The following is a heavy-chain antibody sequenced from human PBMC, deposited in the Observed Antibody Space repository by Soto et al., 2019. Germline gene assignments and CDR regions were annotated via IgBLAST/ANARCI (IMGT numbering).Heavy chain of an antibody. V-gene: IGHV4-4*02. CDR1: GGSISSSNW. Sequence: QVQLQESGPGLVKPSGTLSLTCAVSGGSISSSNWWSWVRQPPGKGLEWIGEIYHSGSTNYNPSLKSRVPKTGXXSHNQFSLKLSSVPAADTAVYYCARVAVAGTSVDYWGQGTLVTVSS. CDR2: IYHSGST. D-gene: IGHD6-19*01. J-gene: IGHJ4*02. CDR3: ARVAVAGTSVDY.